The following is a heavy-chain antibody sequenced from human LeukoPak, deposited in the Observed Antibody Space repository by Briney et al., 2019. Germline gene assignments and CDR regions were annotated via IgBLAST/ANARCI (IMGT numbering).Heavy chain of an antibody. CDR2: IIPIFGTA. V-gene: IGHV1-69*13. CDR1: GGTFSSYA. J-gene: IGHJ4*02. D-gene: IGHD4-17*01. CDR3: ARDSVTTYYFDY. Sequence: SVRVSCKASGGTFSSYAISWVRQAPGQGLEWMGGIIPIFGTANYAQKFQGRVTITADESTSTAYMELSSLRSEDTAVYYCARDSVTTYYFDYWGQGTLVTVSS.